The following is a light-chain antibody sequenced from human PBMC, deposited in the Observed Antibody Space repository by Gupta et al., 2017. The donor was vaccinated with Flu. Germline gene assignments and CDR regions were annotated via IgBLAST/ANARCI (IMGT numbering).Light chain of an antibody. Sequence: GDSLRTSYASWYQQKPGQAPFLVIYAKNSLPSGIPDRFSGSSSGNTASLTITGAHAEDEADYYCNSRDSTDNHQAVFGGGTKLTVL. CDR3: NSRDSTDNHQAV. CDR1: SLRTSY. CDR2: AKN. V-gene: IGLV3-19*01. J-gene: IGLJ2*01.